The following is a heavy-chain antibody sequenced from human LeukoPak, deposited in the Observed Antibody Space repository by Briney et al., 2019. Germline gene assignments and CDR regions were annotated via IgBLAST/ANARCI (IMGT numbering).Heavy chain of an antibody. J-gene: IGHJ4*02. Sequence: GGSLRLSCAASGFTFSTYAMSWVRQAPGKGLEWVSAISGTTGSTYYADSVKGRFTISRDNSKNTLYLQMNSLRAEDTAVYYCAKWGCSGSDCYPFAYWGQGTLVTVSS. D-gene: IGHD2-15*01. CDR1: GFTFSTYA. CDR3: AKWGCSGSDCYPFAY. V-gene: IGHV3-23*01. CDR2: ISGTTGST.